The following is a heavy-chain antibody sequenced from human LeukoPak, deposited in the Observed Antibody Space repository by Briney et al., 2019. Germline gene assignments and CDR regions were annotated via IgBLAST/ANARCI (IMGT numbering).Heavy chain of an antibody. Sequence: GGSLRLSCAASGFTFSSYWMHWVRQAPGKGLEWVAVIWYDGSNKYYADSVKGRFTISRDNSKNTLYLQMNSLRAEDTAVYYCARGYCSGGSCYQYYFDYWGQGTLVTVSS. V-gene: IGHV3-33*08. CDR3: ARGYCSGGSCYQYYFDY. D-gene: IGHD2-15*01. J-gene: IGHJ4*02. CDR2: IWYDGSNK. CDR1: GFTFSSYW.